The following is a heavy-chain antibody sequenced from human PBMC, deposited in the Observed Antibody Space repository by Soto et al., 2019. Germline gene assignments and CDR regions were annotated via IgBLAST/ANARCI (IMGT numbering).Heavy chain of an antibody. CDR1: GLTVIRTQ. V-gene: IGHV3-53*01. CDR3: ARAREPEYSSSIFFDY. J-gene: IGHJ4*02. D-gene: IGHD6-6*01. CDR2: IYSGGST. Sequence: WGSLRLSCAVSGLTVIRTQIIFFRHSPVKGLQWVSVIYSGGSTYYANAVKGRFTISRDISENTVYLELDKLTVDDTAVYYCARAREPEYSSSIFFDYWGRGTLVTVSS.